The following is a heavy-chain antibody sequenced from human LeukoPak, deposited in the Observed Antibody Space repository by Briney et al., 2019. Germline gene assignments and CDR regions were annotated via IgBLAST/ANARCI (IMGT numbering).Heavy chain of an antibody. Sequence: SETLSLTCTVSGGSISSYYWSWVRQPPGKGLEWIGEINHSGSTNYNPSLKSRVTISVDTSKNQFSLKLSSVTAADTAVYYCARERSSSWLDYWGQGTLVTVSS. D-gene: IGHD6-13*01. CDR1: GGSISSYY. CDR3: ARERSSSWLDY. J-gene: IGHJ4*02. V-gene: IGHV4-34*01. CDR2: INHSGST.